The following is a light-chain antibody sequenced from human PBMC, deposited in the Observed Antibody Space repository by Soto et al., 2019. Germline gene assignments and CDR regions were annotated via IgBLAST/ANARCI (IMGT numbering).Light chain of an antibody. CDR1: SSNIGGNY. CDR2: RNN. CDR3: AVWDDSLSGVV. Sequence: QSVLTQPPSASGTPGQRVTISCSGSSSNIGGNYAYWYQQLPGTAPKLLIYRNNQRPSGVPDRFSGSKSGTSASLAISGLRSEDEADYYCAVWDDSLSGVVFGGGTKVTVL. J-gene: IGLJ2*01. V-gene: IGLV1-47*01.